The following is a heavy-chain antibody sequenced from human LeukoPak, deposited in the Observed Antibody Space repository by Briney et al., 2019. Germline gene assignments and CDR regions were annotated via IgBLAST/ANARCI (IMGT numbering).Heavy chain of an antibody. D-gene: IGHD1-26*01. CDR1: GYTFTSYY. CDR2: INPSGGST. CDR3: ARDPSGGSYFARRFYYFDY. J-gene: IGHJ4*02. V-gene: IGHV1-46*01. Sequence: ASVRVSCKASGYTFTSYYMHWVRQAPGHGLEWMGIINPSGGSTSDAQKLQGRVTMTRDTSTSTVYMELSSLRSEDTAVYYCARDPSGGSYFARRFYYFDYWGQGTLVTVSS.